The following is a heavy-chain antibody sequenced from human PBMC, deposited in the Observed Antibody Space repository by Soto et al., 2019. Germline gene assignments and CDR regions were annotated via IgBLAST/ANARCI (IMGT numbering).Heavy chain of an antibody. D-gene: IGHD3-3*01. CDR2: IYWDDDK. Sequence: QITLNESGPTVVRPTETLTLTCRFSGFSLTTSGVGVGWIRQSPGKAPDWLALIYWDDDKRYSASLKSRLTSTNDTSKNQVVLPVSDLDPTDTATYYCAHRVLRTVFGLVTTTAIYFDFWGQGTPVAVSS. J-gene: IGHJ4*02. CDR3: AHRVLRTVFGLVTTTAIYFDF. CDR1: GFSLTTSGVG. V-gene: IGHV2-5*02.